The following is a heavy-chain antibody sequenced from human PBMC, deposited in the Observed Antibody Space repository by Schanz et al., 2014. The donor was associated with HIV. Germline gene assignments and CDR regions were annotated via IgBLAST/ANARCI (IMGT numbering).Heavy chain of an antibody. Sequence: QVQLAESGGGVVQPGGSLRLSCAASGFTFSSYGMYWVRQAPGKGLEWVAVISFDGSEKYYADSVKGRFTISRDNSKNTLHLQMNSLRGDDTGVYFCVRDLEPTIFGGYYHRYGMDVWGQGTTVIVSS. J-gene: IGHJ6*02. CDR3: VRDLEPTIFGGYYHRYGMDV. CDR1: GFTFSSYG. D-gene: IGHD3-3*01. CDR2: ISFDGSEK. V-gene: IGHV3-30*03.